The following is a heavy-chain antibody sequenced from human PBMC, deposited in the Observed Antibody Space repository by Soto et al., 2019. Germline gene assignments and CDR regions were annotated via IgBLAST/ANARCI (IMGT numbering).Heavy chain of an antibody. CDR3: AREARITIFGVVIQITNFDY. D-gene: IGHD3-3*01. V-gene: IGHV3-30-3*01. CDR2: ISYDGSNK. Sequence: GGSLRLSCAASGFTFSSCAMGWVRQAPGKGLEWVAVISYDGSNKYYADSVKGRFTISRDNSKNTLYLQMNSLRAEDTAVYYCAREARITIFGVVIQITNFDYWGQGTLVTVSP. J-gene: IGHJ4*02. CDR1: GFTFSSCA.